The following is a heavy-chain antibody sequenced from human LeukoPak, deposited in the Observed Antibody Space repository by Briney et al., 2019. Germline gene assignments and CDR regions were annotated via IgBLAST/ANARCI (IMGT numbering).Heavy chain of an antibody. V-gene: IGHV3-49*03. CDR2: IRSKGYGGTT. CDR1: GFAFGAYP. J-gene: IGHJ4*02. Sequence: PGRSLRLSCTASGFAFGAYPMSWFRQAPGKGLEWVGFIRSKGYGGTTEYAASVKGRFTISRDDSKNIAYLQMNSLRTEDTAVYFCTRDYGDVEYWGQGTLVTVSS. D-gene: IGHD4-17*01. CDR3: TRDYGDVEY.